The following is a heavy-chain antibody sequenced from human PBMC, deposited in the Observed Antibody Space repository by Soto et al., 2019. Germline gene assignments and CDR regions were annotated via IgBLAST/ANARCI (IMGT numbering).Heavy chain of an antibody. D-gene: IGHD3-22*01. J-gene: IGHJ4*02. CDR3: AKIYDSSGYARGYFDY. CDR2: ISGSGGST. Sequence: GGSLRLSCAASGFTFSSYAMSWVRQAPGKGLEWVSAISGSGGSTYYADSVKGRFTISRDNSKNTLYLQMNSLRAEDTAVYYCAKIYDSSGYARGYFDYWGQGTLVTVSS. V-gene: IGHV3-23*01. CDR1: GFTFSSYA.